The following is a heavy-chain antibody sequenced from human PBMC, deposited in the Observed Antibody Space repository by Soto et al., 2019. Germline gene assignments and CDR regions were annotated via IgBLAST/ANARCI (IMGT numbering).Heavy chain of an antibody. Sequence: SETLSLTCAVYGGSFIGYYWSWIRQPPGKGLEWIGEINHSGSTNYNPSLKSRVTISVDTSKNQFSLKLSSVTAADTAVYYCARGSGRTYYYGSGSYQTRYYYYGMDVWGQGTTVTVSS. CDR2: INHSGST. D-gene: IGHD3-10*01. CDR3: ARGSGRTYYYGSGSYQTRYYYYGMDV. CDR1: GGSFIGYY. V-gene: IGHV4-34*01. J-gene: IGHJ6*02.